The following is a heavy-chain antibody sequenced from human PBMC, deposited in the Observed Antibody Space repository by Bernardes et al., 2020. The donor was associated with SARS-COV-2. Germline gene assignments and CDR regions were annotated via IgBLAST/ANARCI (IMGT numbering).Heavy chain of an antibody. CDR1: GITFSNYV. CDR3: AKGTAGGSVHFDY. Sequence: GGSLRLSCAASGITFSNYVISWVRQAPGKGLEWVSGISGSGILTYYADSVKGRFTISRDNSKNTLNLQMNSLRAEDTAVYYCAKGTAGGSVHFDYWGQGTLVTVSS. D-gene: IGHD3-10*01. CDR2: ISGSGILT. J-gene: IGHJ4*02. V-gene: IGHV3-23*01.